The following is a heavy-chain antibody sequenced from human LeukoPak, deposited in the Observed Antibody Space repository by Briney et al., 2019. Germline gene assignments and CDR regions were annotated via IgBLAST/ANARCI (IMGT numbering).Heavy chain of an antibody. V-gene: IGHV3-48*01. CDR3: ARDYVYAFDY. D-gene: IGHD2/OR15-2a*01. CDR1: GFSFSSYS. Sequence: GGSLRLSCAASGFSFSSYSINWVRQAPGKGLEWVSYISGDGNARHYTDSVKGRFTISRDNAKNALYLQMNSLRAEDTAVYFCARDYVYAFDYWGQGTLVTVSS. J-gene: IGHJ4*02. CDR2: ISGDGNAR.